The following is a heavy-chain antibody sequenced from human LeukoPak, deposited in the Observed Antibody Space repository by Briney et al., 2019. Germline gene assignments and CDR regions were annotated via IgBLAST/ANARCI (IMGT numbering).Heavy chain of an antibody. Sequence: SETLSLTCAVYGGSFSGYYWSWIRQPPGKGLEWIGYIYYSGSTNYNPSLKSRVTISVDTSKNQFSLKLSSVTAADTAVYYCARLSSSWYFFDYWGQGTLVTVSS. CDR2: IYYSGST. D-gene: IGHD6-13*01. J-gene: IGHJ4*02. CDR3: ARLSSSWYFFDY. CDR1: GGSFSGYY. V-gene: IGHV4-59*08.